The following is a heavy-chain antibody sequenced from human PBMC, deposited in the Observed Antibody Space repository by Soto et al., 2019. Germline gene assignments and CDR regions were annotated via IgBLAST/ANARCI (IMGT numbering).Heavy chain of an antibody. CDR1: GGSISSYY. CDR2: IYYSGST. Sequence: SETLSLTCTVSGGSISSYYWSWIRQPPGKGLEWIGYIYYSGSTNYNPSLKSRVTISVDTSKNQFSLKLSSVTAADTAVYYCARVNYDFWSGYSPYYYYYMDVWGKGTTVPVSS. J-gene: IGHJ6*03. D-gene: IGHD3-3*01. V-gene: IGHV4-59*01. CDR3: ARVNYDFWSGYSPYYYYYMDV.